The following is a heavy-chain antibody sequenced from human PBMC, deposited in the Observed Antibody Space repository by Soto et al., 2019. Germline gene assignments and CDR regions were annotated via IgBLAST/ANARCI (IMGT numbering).Heavy chain of an antibody. V-gene: IGHV4-34*01. D-gene: IGHD3-10*01. CDR3: ARSLRITMVRGVIITTPTGY. CDR2: INHSGST. CDR1: GGSFSGYY. Sequence: SETLSLTCAVYGGSFSGYYWSWIGQPPGKGLEWIGEINHSGSTNYNPSLKSRVTISVDTSKNQFSLKLSSVTAADTAVYYCARSLRITMVRGVIITTPTGYWGQGTLVTVSS. J-gene: IGHJ4*02.